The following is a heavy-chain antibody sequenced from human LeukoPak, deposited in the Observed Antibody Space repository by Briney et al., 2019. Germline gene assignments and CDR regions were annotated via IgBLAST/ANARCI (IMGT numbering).Heavy chain of an antibody. CDR2: TSGYGIST. J-gene: IGHJ4*02. V-gene: IGHV3-43*02. CDR1: GFTFHNYA. Sequence: GGSLRLSCSASGFTFHNYAIHWGRQDPGKGLELVSLTSGYGISTYFEDSVKGRFTISRDNSKRSLFPQMNSLRTEDTALYYCARDHVYGGADYWGQGTLVTVSS. CDR3: ARDHVYGGADY. D-gene: IGHD5/OR15-5a*01.